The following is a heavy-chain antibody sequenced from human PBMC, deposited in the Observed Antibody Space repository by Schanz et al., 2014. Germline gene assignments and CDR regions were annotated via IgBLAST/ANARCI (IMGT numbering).Heavy chain of an antibody. J-gene: IGHJ4*02. Sequence: QLQMQESGPGLVKPSETLSLTCSVSGDSISSTSYYWGWIRQPPGKGLEWIGSIYYSGSTYYNASLKCRAPIPVDTSKTQSSLKLTSVTAADSAVYYCARLWGGWRIPDYWGQGTLVTVSS. D-gene: IGHD6-19*01. CDR3: ARLWGGWRIPDY. V-gene: IGHV4-39*01. CDR1: GDSISSTSYY. CDR2: IYYSGST.